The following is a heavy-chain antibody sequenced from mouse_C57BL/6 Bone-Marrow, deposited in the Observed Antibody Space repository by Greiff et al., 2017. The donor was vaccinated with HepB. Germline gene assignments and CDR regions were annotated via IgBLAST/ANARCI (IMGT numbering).Heavy chain of an antibody. D-gene: IGHD1-1*01. CDR1: GFSFNTYA. Sequence: VQLKESGGGLVQPKGSLKLSCAASGFSFNTYAMNWVRQAPGKGLEWVARIRSKSNNYATYYADSVKDRFTISRDDSESMLYLQMNNLKTEDTAMYYCVTYYYGSSYDAMDYWGQGTSVTVSS. J-gene: IGHJ4*01. CDR3: VTYYYGSSYDAMDY. V-gene: IGHV10-1*01. CDR2: IRSKSNNYAT.